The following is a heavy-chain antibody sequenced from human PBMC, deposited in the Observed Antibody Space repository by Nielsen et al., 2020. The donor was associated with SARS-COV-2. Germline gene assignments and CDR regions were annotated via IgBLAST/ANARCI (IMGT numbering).Heavy chain of an antibody. D-gene: IGHD1-26*01. CDR2: INPSGGST. Sequence: ASVKVSCKASGYTFTGYYMHWVRQAPGQGLEWMGWINPSGGSTSYAQKFQGRVTMTRDTSTSTVYMELSSLRSEDTAAYYCARDGMGWGHDAFDIWGQGTMVTVSS. CDR1: GYTFTGYY. CDR3: ARDGMGWGHDAFDI. J-gene: IGHJ3*02. V-gene: IGHV1-46*01.